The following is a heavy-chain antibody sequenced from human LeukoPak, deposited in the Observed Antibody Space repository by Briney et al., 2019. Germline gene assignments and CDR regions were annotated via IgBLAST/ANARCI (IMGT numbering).Heavy chain of an antibody. J-gene: IGHJ4*02. CDR3: ARDRSNSRDLDN. CDR1: ALTSSDYC. D-gene: IGHD4-11*01. Sequence: GGSLRPACAASALTSSDYCTNCVRQAPMDLLEWLSGIGSNTTSYMYYAASAKGRFTISIDNAKNSLYLQMNGLRPEDRAVDCCARDRSNSRDLDNWGQGTLVTVSS. V-gene: IGHV3-21*01. CDR2: IGSNTTSYM.